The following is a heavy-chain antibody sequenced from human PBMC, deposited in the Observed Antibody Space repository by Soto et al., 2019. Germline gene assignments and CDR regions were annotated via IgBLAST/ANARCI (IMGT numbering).Heavy chain of an antibody. CDR1: GFTFSNYW. J-gene: IGHJ4*02. Sequence: EVQLVESGGGLVQPGGSLRLSCEASGFTFSNYWMSWVRQAPGKGLGWVANIKVDGSEKYYVDSVKGRFTICRDNAKNSLYLQMNSLRAEVTAVYYCAGVAVRGQGTLVTVSS. V-gene: IGHV3-7*05. CDR2: IKVDGSEK. CDR3: AGVAV. D-gene: IGHD6-19*01.